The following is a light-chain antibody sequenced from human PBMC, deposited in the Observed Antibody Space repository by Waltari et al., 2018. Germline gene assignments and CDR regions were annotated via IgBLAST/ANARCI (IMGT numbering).Light chain of an antibody. V-gene: IGLV2-23*02. CDR2: EVT. J-gene: IGLJ2*01. CDR1: TSDVGYYNL. CDR3: CSFAISSAVI. Sequence: QSALTQPASVSGSPGQSITISCTGTTSDVGYYNLVSWYQQHPGKAPKLMIYEVTMRPSGVSDRFSGSKAGVTASLTISGLQAEDEAVYFCCSFAISSAVIFGGGTKLTVL.